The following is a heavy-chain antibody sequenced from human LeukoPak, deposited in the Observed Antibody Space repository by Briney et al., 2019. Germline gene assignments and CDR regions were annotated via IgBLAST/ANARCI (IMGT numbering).Heavy chain of an antibody. J-gene: IGHJ3*02. V-gene: IGHV3-23*01. D-gene: IGHD4-17*01. CDR1: GFTFSSYA. Sequence: PGGSLRLSCAASGFTFSSYAMSWVRQAPGKGLEWVSAISGSGGSTYYADSVKGRFTISRDNSKNTLYLQMNSLRAEDTAVYYCFLAGDYRSDAFDIWGQGTMVTVSS. CDR2: ISGSGGST. CDR3: FLAGDYRSDAFDI.